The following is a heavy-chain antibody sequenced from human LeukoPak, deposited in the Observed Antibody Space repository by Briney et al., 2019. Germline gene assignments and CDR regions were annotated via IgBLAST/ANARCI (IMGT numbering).Heavy chain of an antibody. CDR1: GGTLSHYA. Sequence: ASVKVSCKASGGTLSHYAIYWVRQAPGQGLEWMGGIIPLFDITNYAQKFQGRVSITTDESTSTAYMELSSLRSEDTAMYYCARSPSIPVDGPLYPSYYYYMDVWGKGTTVTVSS. D-gene: IGHD2-2*02. CDR2: IIPLFDIT. J-gene: IGHJ6*03. CDR3: ARSPSIPVDGPLYPSYYYYMDV. V-gene: IGHV1-69*05.